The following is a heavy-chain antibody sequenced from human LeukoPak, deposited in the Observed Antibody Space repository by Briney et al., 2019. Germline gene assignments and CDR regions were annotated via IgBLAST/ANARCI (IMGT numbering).Heavy chain of an antibody. CDR2: IGTYNGNT. CDR1: TYIFTNYG. Sequence: ASVKVSCKASTYIFTNYGVSWVRQAPGQGLEWMGWIGTYNGNTNYAQKFQGRVTVTTDTPTSTVYMELRSLRPDDTAVYYCARDFYESRASWHDVFDIWGQGTMVTVSS. D-gene: IGHD3-22*01. J-gene: IGHJ3*02. CDR3: ARDFYESRASWHDVFDI. V-gene: IGHV1-18*01.